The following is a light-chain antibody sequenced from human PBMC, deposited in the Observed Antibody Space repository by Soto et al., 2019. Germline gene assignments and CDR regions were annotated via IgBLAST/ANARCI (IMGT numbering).Light chain of an antibody. V-gene: IGKV1-39*01. CDR1: NPITRY. J-gene: IGKJ3*01. CDR2: DAS. Sequence: IQLTQSPSSLSASVGDRVTIACRANNPITRYLHWYQQRPGKAPKLLIYDASTLQSGVPSRFSGSGSGTDFTLTISSLQPEDFATYYCQQSYSTPLTFGPGTKVDI. CDR3: QQSYSTPLT.